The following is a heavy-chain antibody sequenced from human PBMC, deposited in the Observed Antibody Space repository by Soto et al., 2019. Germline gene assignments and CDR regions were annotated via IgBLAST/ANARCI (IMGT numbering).Heavy chain of an antibody. Sequence: XAGQVSCTSCGYTFTSCDRHVVRQATGQGLEWMGWINPNSGNTGYAQKFQGRVTMTMNTSISTAYMELSSLRSEDTAVYYCARKPHWSENRVDSWGQGTLVTVSS. CDR1: GYTFTSCD. J-gene: IGHJ5*01. V-gene: IGHV1-8*01. CDR2: INPNSGNT. CDR3: ARKPHWSENRVDS.